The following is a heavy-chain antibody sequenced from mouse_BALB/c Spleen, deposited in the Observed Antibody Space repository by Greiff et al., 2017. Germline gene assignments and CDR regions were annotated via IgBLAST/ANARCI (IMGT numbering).Heavy chain of an antibody. CDR1: GFTFSSYG. Sequence: EVQLVESGGGLVQPGGSLKLSCAASGFTFSSYGMSWVRQTPDKRLELVATINSNGGSTYYPDSVKGRFTISRDNAKNTLYLQMSSLKSEDTAMYYCARDRGYYGNFDYWGQGTTLTVSS. CDR3: ARDRGYYGNFDY. V-gene: IGHV5-6-3*01. J-gene: IGHJ2*01. D-gene: IGHD1-1*01. CDR2: INSNGGST.